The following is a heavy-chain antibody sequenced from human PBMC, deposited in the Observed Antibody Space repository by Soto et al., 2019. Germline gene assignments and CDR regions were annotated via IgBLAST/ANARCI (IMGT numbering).Heavy chain of an antibody. V-gene: IGHV1-18*01. J-gene: IGHJ5*02. CDR1: GYTFTSYG. CDR3: ARDPLRFMEGGDPWFDP. CDR2: ISAYNGNT. Sequence: ASAKVSCKASGYTFTSYGISWVRQAPGQGLEWMGWISAYNGNTNYAQKLQGRVTMTTDTSTSTAYMELRSLRSDDTAVYYCARDPLRFMEGGDPWFDPWGQGNLVNVSS. D-gene: IGHD3-3*01.